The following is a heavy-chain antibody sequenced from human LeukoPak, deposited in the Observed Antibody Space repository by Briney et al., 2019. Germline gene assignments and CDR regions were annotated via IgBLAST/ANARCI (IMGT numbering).Heavy chain of an antibody. J-gene: IGHJ4*02. D-gene: IGHD6-13*01. V-gene: IGHV4-34*01. CDR2: INHSGST. CDR3: ARQRTPSIAAAGTFDY. Sequence: SETLSLTCVVYGESFSGYYWGWIRQPPGKGLEWIGEINHSGSTNYNPSLKSRVTISVDTSKDQFSLKLSSVTAADTAVYYCARQRTPSIAAAGTFDYWGQGTLVTVSS. CDR1: GESFSGYY.